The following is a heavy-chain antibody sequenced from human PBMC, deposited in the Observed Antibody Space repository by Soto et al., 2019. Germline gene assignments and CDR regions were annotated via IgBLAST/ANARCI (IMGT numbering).Heavy chain of an antibody. CDR2: IIYSGST. Sequence: QVQLQESGPGLVKPSQTLSLTCTVSGGSISSGGYYWSWIRQHPGKGLEWIGYIIYSGSTYYNPSLKSRVTISVDTSKNQFSLKLSSVTAADTAVYYCARDSSYDIHWFDPWGQGTLVTVSS. CDR3: ARDSSYDIHWFDP. CDR1: GGSISSGGYY. D-gene: IGHD3-9*01. V-gene: IGHV4-31*03. J-gene: IGHJ5*02.